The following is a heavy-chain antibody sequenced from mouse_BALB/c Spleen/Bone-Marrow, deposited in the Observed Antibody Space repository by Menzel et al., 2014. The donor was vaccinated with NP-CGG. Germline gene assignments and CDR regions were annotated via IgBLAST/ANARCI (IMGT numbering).Heavy chain of an antibody. CDR3: GRPVYYGSSYFDY. CDR1: GYSFTGYF. J-gene: IGHJ2*01. D-gene: IGHD1-1*01. Sequence: EVKLVESGPELVKPGALVKISCKASGYSFTGYFMNWVMQSHGKSLEWIGRINPYNGDTFYNQKLKGKATLTVDKSSSTPHMELRSLASEESAIYYCGRPVYYGSSYFDYWGQGTTLTGSS. CDR2: INPYNGDT. V-gene: IGHV1-20*02.